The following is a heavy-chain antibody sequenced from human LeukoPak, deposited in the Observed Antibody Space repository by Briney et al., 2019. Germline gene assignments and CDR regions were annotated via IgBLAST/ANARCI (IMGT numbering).Heavy chain of an antibody. CDR3: ARENGQNWFDP. V-gene: IGHV3-7*01. Sequence: GGSLRLSCAASGFTFSSYWMSWVRQAPGKGLEWVANIKKDGSEKYYVDSVKGRFTISRDNAKTSLYLQMNSLRAEDTAVYYCARENGQNWFDPWGQGTLVTVSS. CDR1: GFTFSSYW. CDR2: IKKDGSEK. J-gene: IGHJ5*02.